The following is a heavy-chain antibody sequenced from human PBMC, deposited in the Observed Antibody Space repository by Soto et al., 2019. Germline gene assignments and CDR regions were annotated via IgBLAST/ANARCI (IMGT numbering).Heavy chain of an antibody. CDR1: GFTFSSYS. J-gene: IGHJ6*03. V-gene: IGHV3-21*04. D-gene: IGHD1-26*01. CDR3: ARDIRGSYYMDV. CDR2: ISSSSSYI. Sequence: GGSLRLSCAASGFTFSSYSMNWVRQAPGKGLGWVSSISSSSSYIYYADSVKGQFTISRDNAKNSLYLQMNSLRAEDTAVYYCARDIRGSYYMDVWGKGTTVTVSS.